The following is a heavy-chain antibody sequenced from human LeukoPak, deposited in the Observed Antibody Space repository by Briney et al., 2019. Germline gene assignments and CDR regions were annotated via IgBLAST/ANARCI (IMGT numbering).Heavy chain of an antibody. D-gene: IGHD3-10*01. V-gene: IGHV1-8*03. Sequence: ASVKVSCKASGYTFTSYDINWVRQATGQGLEWMGWMNPNSDNTGYAQKFQGRVTITRNTSISTAYMELSSLRSEDTAVYYCARGLVMGRAGPLGRGWFDPWGQGTLVTVSS. CDR1: GYTFTSYD. J-gene: IGHJ5*02. CDR3: ARGLVMGRAGPLGRGWFDP. CDR2: MNPNSDNT.